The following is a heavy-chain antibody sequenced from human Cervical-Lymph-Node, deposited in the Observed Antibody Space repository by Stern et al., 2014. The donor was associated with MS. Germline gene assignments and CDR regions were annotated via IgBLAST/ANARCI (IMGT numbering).Heavy chain of an antibody. J-gene: IGHJ4*02. CDR1: SGSINNYY. CDR3: ARVWADNSGADY. Sequence: QLQLQESGPGLVKPSETLPLTCTVSSGSINNYYWNWIRQPPGKELEWIGKIYYSGKTTYNPSLKSRVAMSVDTSKNQFSLTLSSVTAADTAVYYCARVWADNSGADYWGQGTLVTVSS. V-gene: IGHV4-59*01. CDR2: IYYSGKT. D-gene: IGHD4-23*01.